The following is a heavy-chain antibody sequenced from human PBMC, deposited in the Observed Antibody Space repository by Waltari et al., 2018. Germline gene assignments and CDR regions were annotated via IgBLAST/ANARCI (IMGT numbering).Heavy chain of an antibody. CDR1: GFTFSSYW. CDR3: ARGGRNIAARLVDY. CDR2: IKQDGSEK. V-gene: IGHV3-7*01. D-gene: IGHD6-6*01. Sequence: EVQLVESGGGLVQPGGSLRLSCAASGFTFSSYWMSWVRQAPGMGLEWVANIKQDGSEKYYVDSVKGRFTISRYNAKNSLYLQMNSLRAEDTAVYYCARGGRNIAARLVDYWGQGTLVTVSS. J-gene: IGHJ4*02.